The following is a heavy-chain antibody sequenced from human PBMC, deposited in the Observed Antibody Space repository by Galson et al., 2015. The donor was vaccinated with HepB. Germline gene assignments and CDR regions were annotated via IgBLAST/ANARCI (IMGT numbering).Heavy chain of an antibody. V-gene: IGHV3-64*01. CDR1: GFTFSSYA. CDR3: ARFLGYSSPWLYGMDV. D-gene: IGHD6-13*01. CDR2: ISSNGGST. Sequence: SLRLSCAASGFTFSSYAMHWVRQAPGKGLEYVSAISSNGGSTYYANSVKGRFTISRDNSKNTLYLQMGSLRAEDMAVYYCARFLGYSSPWLYGMDVWGQGTTVTVSS. J-gene: IGHJ6*02.